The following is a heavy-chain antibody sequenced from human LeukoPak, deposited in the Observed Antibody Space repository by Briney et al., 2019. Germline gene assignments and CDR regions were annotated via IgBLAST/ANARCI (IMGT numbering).Heavy chain of an antibody. CDR1: GVAIPSVA. J-gene: IGHJ4*02. D-gene: IGHD5-12*01. V-gene: IGHV4-4*07. Sequence: SETLSLTCPVPGVAIPSVALRWTRQPAGTGLEWIGRIYPRDSPKYNPSLKSRVIMSVDKSKYQFSLKLRSVTAAETAVYYCAREWHHVFDYWGQGNLVTVSS. CDR2: IYPRDSP. CDR3: AREWHHVFDY.